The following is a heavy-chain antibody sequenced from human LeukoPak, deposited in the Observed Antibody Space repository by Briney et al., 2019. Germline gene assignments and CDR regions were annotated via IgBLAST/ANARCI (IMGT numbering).Heavy chain of an antibody. Sequence: ASVKVSCKASGYTFTSYDINWVRQATGQGLEWMGWMNPNSGNTGYAQKFQGRITMTRNTSINTIYMELSSLKSDDTAVYYCTRGLWDNWFDPWGQGTLVTVSS. CDR2: MNPNSGNT. CDR3: TRGLWDNWFDP. CDR1: GYTFTSYD. D-gene: IGHD1-26*01. V-gene: IGHV1-8*01. J-gene: IGHJ5*02.